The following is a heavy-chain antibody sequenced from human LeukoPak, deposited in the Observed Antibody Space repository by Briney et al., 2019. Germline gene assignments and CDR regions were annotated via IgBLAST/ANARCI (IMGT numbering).Heavy chain of an antibody. CDR2: IIPILGIA. CDR3: ARGASIVVVTATKAGDAFDI. V-gene: IGHV1-69*04. J-gene: IGHJ3*02. CDR1: GGTFSSYA. D-gene: IGHD2-21*02. Sequence: SVKVSCKASGGTFSSYAISWVRQAPGQGLEWMGRIIPILGIANYAQKFQGRVTITADKSTSTAYMELSSLRSEDTAVYYCARGASIVVVTATKAGDAFDIWGQGTMVAVSS.